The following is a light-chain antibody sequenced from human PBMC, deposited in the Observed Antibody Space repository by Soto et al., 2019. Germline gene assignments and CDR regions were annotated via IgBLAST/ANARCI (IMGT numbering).Light chain of an antibody. Sequence: DIQMTQSPSSLSASVGDRVTITCRASQTISSSLNWYQQRPGKAPNLLIYASSSLRSGVPPRFRSGGSGPDFTLTISSLQPEDFATYYCKQTYSTPITFGQGTRLDI. CDR2: ASS. CDR1: QTISSS. J-gene: IGKJ5*01. V-gene: IGKV1-39*01. CDR3: KQTYSTPIT.